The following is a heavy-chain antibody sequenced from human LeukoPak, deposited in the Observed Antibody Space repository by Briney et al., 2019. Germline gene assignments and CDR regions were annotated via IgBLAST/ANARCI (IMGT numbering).Heavy chain of an antibody. V-gene: IGHV1-46*01. CDR1: GYTFTSYF. D-gene: IGHD3-22*01. CDR2: LNPSGGST. J-gene: IGHJ3*02. CDR3: ARVLEKYTDRSGYDALDI. Sequence: ASVKVSCKASGYTFTSYFIHWVRQAPGQGLEWVGILNPSGGSTTYAQKFQGRVTMTRDTSTRTVYMELSSLRSDDTAVYYCARVLEKYTDRSGYDALDIWGHGTMVTVSS.